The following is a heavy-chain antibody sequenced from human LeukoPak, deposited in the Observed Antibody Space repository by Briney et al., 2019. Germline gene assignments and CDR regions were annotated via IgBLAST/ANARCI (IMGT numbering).Heavy chain of an antibody. CDR3: AKDSYSSSWYYY. D-gene: IGHD6-13*01. Sequence: GGSLRLSCAASGFTFSSYAMSWVRQAPGKGLEWASAISGSGGSTYYADSVKGRFTISRDNSKNTLYLQMNSLRAEDTAVYYCAKDSYSSSWYYYWGQGTLVTVSS. CDR1: GFTFSSYA. CDR2: ISGSGGST. J-gene: IGHJ4*02. V-gene: IGHV3-23*01.